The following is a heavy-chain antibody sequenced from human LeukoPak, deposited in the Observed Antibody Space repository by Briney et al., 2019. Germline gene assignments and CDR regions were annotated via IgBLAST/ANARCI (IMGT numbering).Heavy chain of an antibody. J-gene: IGHJ4*02. CDR2: INPNSGGT. CDR1: GYTFIGYY. V-gene: IGHV1-2*02. D-gene: IGHD5-24*01. CDR3: ARDWMANTFDY. Sequence: ASVKVSCKASGYTFIGYYIHWVRQAPGQGLEWMGWINPNSGGTNYAQKFQGRVNMTRDTSISTAYMELTRLTSDDTAVYYCARDWMANTFDYGGQGTLVTVSS.